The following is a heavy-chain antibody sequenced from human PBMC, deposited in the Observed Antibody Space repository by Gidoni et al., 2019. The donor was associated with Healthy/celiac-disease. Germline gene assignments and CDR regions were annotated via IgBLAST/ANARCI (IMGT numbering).Heavy chain of an antibody. V-gene: IGHV3-30-3*01. CDR3: ARDWGPAAVARNYYYYGMDV. D-gene: IGHD6-19*01. J-gene: IGHJ6*02. CDR1: GLTCSSYA. Sequence: QVQMVESGGGVVQPGRSLRLSGAAAGLTCSSYAMPWVRQAPGKGLEWVSVISYDGSNKYYADSVKGRFTISRDNSKNTLYLQMNSLRAEDTAVYYCARDWGPAAVARNYYYYGMDVWGQGTTVTVSS. CDR2: ISYDGSNK.